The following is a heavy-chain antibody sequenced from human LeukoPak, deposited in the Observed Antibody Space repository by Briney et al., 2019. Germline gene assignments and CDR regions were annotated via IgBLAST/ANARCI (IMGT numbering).Heavy chain of an antibody. D-gene: IGHD2-21*01. CDR3: ARVSYGGNFFDY. J-gene: IGHJ4*02. CDR2: VYFSENT. CDR1: GGSISSGGYY. V-gene: IGHV4-31*03. Sequence: SETLSLTCTVSGGSISSGGYYWSWIRQHPGKGLEWIGYVYFSENTYYNPSLKSRVTISVDTSKNQFSLKLSSVTAADTAVYYCARVSYGGNFFDYWGQGTLVTVSS.